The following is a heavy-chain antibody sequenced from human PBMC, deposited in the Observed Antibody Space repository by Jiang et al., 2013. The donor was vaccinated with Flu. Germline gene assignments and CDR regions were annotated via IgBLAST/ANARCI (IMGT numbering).Heavy chain of an antibody. Sequence: GVVQPGRSLRLSCAASGFTFSSYAMHWVRQAPGKGLEWVAVISYDGSNKYYADSVKGRFTISRDNSKNTLYLQMNSLRAEDTAVYYCARGGYCSGGSCYSGWYFDLWGRGTLVTVSS. J-gene: IGHJ2*01. V-gene: IGHV3-30*04. CDR2: ISYDGSNK. CDR1: GFTFSSYA. CDR3: ARGGYCSGGSCYSGWYFDL. D-gene: IGHD2-15*01.